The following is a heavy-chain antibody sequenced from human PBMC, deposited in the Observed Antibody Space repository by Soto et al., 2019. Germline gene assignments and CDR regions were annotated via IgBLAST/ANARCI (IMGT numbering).Heavy chain of an antibody. CDR2: IWYDGSNK. D-gene: IGHD3-3*01. CDR1: GFTFSSYG. Sequence: GGSLRLSCAASGFTFSSYGMHWVRQAPGKGLEWVAVIWYDGSNKYYADSVKGRFTISRDNSKNTLYLQMNSLRAEDTAVYYCARGSYDFGPSAFHIWGQGTMVTVSS. J-gene: IGHJ3*02. CDR3: ARGSYDFGPSAFHI. V-gene: IGHV3-33*01.